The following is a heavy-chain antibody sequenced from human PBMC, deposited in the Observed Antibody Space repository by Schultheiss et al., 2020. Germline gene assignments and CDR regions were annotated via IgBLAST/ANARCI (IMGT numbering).Heavy chain of an antibody. J-gene: IGHJ5*01. V-gene: IGHV4-59*01. CDR1: GGSISSYY. Sequence: SETLSLTCTVSGGSISSYYWSWIRQSPGKGLEWIGYVYYSGSTNYNPSLKSRVTISLDTSKNHFSLKLFSVTAADTAVYYCATFSNSWDVWIDSWGQGTLVTVSS. CDR2: VYYSGST. CDR3: ATFSNSWDVWIDS. D-gene: IGHD2/OR15-2a*01.